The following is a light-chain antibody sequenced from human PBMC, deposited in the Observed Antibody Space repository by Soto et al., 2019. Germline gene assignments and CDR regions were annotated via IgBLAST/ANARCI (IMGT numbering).Light chain of an antibody. CDR2: GAS. J-gene: IGKJ5*01. Sequence: EIVLTQSPGTLSLSPGGRATLSCRASPSISSSYLAWYQQKPGQAPRLLISGASSRATGIPARFSGSGSGTDFTLTISRLEPEDFAVYFCQQYGSSPPITFGQGTRLE. CDR3: QQYGSSPPIT. V-gene: IGKV3-20*01. CDR1: PSISSSY.